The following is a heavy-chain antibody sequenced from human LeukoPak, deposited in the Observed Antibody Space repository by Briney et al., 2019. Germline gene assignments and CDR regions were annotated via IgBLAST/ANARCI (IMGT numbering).Heavy chain of an antibody. J-gene: IGHJ4*02. V-gene: IGHV3-30*02. CDR3: AKLEVDTAMVPSLDY. D-gene: IGHD5-18*01. CDR1: GFTFDDYG. Sequence: PGGSLRLSCAASGFTFDDYGMHWVRQAPGKGLEWVAFIRFNGSNTYYADSVKGRFTISRDNSKNTLYLQMNSLRAEDTAVYYCAKLEVDTAMVPSLDYWGQGTLVTVSS. CDR2: IRFNGSNT.